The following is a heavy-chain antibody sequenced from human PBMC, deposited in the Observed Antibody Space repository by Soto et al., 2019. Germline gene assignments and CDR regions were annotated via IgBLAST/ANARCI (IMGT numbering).Heavy chain of an antibody. Sequence: SETLSLTCTVSGGSISSYYWTWIRQPPGTGLEWIGEINHSGSTNYNPSLKSRVTISVDTSKNQFSLKLTSVTAANTAVYYCARDKITGLFDYWGQGTLVTVSS. CDR2: INHSGST. J-gene: IGHJ4*02. D-gene: IGHD2-8*02. CDR1: GGSISSYY. V-gene: IGHV4-34*01. CDR3: ARDKITGLFDY.